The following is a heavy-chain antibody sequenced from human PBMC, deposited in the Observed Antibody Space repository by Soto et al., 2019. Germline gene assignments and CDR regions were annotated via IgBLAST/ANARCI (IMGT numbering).Heavy chain of an antibody. J-gene: IGHJ6*02. V-gene: IGHV4-4*07. Sequence: PSETLSLTCTVSGGSISSYYWSWIRQPAGKGLEWIGRIYTSGSTNYNPSLKSRVTMSVDTSKNQFSLKLSSVTAADTAVYYCARDLGSVVVPAARASPRGEYYYYGMDVWGQGTTVTVSS. D-gene: IGHD2-2*01. CDR3: ARDLGSVVVPAARASPRGEYYYYGMDV. CDR1: GGSISSYY. CDR2: IYTSGST.